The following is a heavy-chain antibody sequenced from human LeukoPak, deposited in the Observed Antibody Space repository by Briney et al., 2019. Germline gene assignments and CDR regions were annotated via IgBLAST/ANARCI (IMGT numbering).Heavy chain of an antibody. D-gene: IGHD7-27*01. CDR3: ASLGSFDI. CDR2: IYHSGST. CDR1: GGSISSSYW. J-gene: IGHJ3*02. V-gene: IGHV4-4*02. Sequence: SGTLSLTCAVSGGSISSSYWWNWVRQAPGKGLEWIGEIYHSGSTNYNPSLKSRVTISVDTSKNQFSLRLSSVTAADTAVYYCASLGSFDIWGQGTMVTVSS.